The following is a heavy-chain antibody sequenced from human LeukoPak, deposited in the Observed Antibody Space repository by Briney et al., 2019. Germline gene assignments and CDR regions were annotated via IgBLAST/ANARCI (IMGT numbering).Heavy chain of an antibody. CDR2: INHSGST. Sequence: PSETLSLTCAVYGGSFSGYYWSWIRQPPGKGLEWIGEINHSGSTNYNPSLKSRVTISVDTSKNQFSQKLCSVTAADTAVYYCARAGRYYYGSGSYPDYWGQGTLVTVSS. J-gene: IGHJ4*02. D-gene: IGHD3-10*01. CDR1: GGSFSGYY. CDR3: ARAGRYYYGSGSYPDY. V-gene: IGHV4-34*01.